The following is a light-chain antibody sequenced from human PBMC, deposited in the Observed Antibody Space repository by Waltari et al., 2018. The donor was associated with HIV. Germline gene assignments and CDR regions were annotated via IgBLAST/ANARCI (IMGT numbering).Light chain of an antibody. CDR2: GNN. J-gene: IGLJ2*01. V-gene: IGLV1-40*01. CDR1: SSNVGAGFD. Sequence: QFVLTQPPSVSGAPGQRVTLPCTATSSNVGAGFDVHWHQQLPGTAPKLLVYGNNNRPSGVPDRFSGSKSGTSASLAITGLQPEDEADYYCQSYDTSLSGSGVVFGGGTKLTVL. CDR3: QSYDTSLSGSGVV.